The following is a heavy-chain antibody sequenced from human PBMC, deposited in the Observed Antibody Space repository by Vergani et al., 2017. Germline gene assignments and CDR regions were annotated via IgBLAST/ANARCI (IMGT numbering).Heavy chain of an antibody. CDR2: IYHSGST. J-gene: IGHJ5*02. CDR1: GYSISSGYY. CDR3: ARDSGGYGLGSYEAWFDP. Sequence: QVQLQESGPGLVKPSETLSLTCTVSGYSISSGYYWGWIRQPPGKGLEWIGSIYHSGSTYYHPSLNSRVTISVDTSKNQFSLKLSSVTAAATAVYYCARDSGGYGLGSYEAWFDPWGQGTLVTVSS. V-gene: IGHV4-38-2*02. D-gene: IGHD3-16*01.